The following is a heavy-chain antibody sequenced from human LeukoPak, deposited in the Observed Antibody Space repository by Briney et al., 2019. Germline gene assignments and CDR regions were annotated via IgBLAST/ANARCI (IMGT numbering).Heavy chain of an antibody. CDR1: GGSISSYY. CDR2: IYYSGST. D-gene: IGHD3-3*01. V-gene: IGHV4-59*08. CDR3: ARNLPPSEDFWSGYYYYGMDV. J-gene: IGHJ6*02. Sequence: PSETLSLTCTVSGGSISSYYWSWIRQPPGMGLEWIGYIYYSGSTNYNPSLKSRVTISVDTSKNQFSLKLSSVTAADTAVYYCARNLPPSEDFWSGYYYYGMDVWGQGTTVTVSS.